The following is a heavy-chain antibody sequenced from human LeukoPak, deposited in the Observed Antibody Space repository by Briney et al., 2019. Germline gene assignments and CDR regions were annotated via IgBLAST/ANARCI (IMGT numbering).Heavy chain of an antibody. Sequence: PSETLSLTCTVSGGSISSSSYYWGWIRQPLGKGLEWIGSIYYSGSTYYNPSLKSRVTISVDTSKNQFSLKLSSVTAADTAVYYCARHGGSYDYFDYWGQGTLVTVSS. CDR1: GGSISSSSYY. D-gene: IGHD1-26*01. V-gene: IGHV4-39*01. CDR2: IYYSGST. CDR3: ARHGGSYDYFDY. J-gene: IGHJ4*02.